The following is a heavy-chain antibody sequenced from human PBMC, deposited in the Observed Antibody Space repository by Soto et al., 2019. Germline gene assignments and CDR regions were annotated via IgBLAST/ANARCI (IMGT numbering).Heavy chain of an antibody. CDR1: GFTFNDDY. CDR2: ISSSGSTI. Sequence: QVQLVESGGSLVKPGGSLRLSCAASGFTFNDDYMSWIRQAPGKGLEWVSYISSSGSTIYYADSVKGRFTISRDNAKNSLYLQMNSLRAEDTALYYCARVERYFDWLSFDPWGQGTLVTVSS. J-gene: IGHJ5*02. D-gene: IGHD3-9*01. CDR3: ARVERYFDWLSFDP. V-gene: IGHV3-11*01.